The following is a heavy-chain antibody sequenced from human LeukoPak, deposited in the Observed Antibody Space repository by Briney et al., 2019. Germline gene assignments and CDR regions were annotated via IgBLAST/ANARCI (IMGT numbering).Heavy chain of an antibody. CDR2: INHSGST. Sequence: SETLSLTSAVYGGSFSGYYWSWIRQPPGKGLEWIGEINHSGSTNYNPSLKSRVTISVDTSKNQFSLKLSSVTAADTAVYYCARDYYCSSTSCADYWGQGTLVTVSS. CDR3: ARDYYCSSTSCADY. J-gene: IGHJ4*02. CDR1: GGSFSGYY. D-gene: IGHD2-2*01. V-gene: IGHV4-34*01.